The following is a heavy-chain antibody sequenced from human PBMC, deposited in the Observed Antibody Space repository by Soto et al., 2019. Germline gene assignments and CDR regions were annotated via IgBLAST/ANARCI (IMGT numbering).Heavy chain of an antibody. J-gene: IGHJ4*02. CDR2: IYYSGST. CDR1: GGSISSGDYY. D-gene: IGHD2-2*01. Sequence: QVQLQESGPGLVKPSQTLSLTCTVSGGSISSGDYYWSWIRQPPGKGLEWIGYIYYSGSTYYNPSLKSRVTISVDTSKNQCSWKLSSVTAADTAVYYCARDPVVPAAPFDYWAQGTLVTVSS. CDR3: ARDPVVPAAPFDY. V-gene: IGHV4-30-4*01.